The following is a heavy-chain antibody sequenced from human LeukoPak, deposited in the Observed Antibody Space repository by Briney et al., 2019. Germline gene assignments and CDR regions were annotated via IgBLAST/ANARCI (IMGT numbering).Heavy chain of an antibody. V-gene: IGHV3-23*01. CDR3: AKTPRSGRITMIVVVTANGVYFDY. Sequence: GGSLRLSCAASGFTFSSYAMSWVRQAPGKGLEWVSAISGSGGSTYYADSVKGRFTISRDNTKNTLYLQMNSLRAEDTAVYYCAKTPRSGRITMIVVVTANGVYFDYWGQGTLVTVSS. D-gene: IGHD3-22*01. CDR2: ISGSGGST. J-gene: IGHJ4*02. CDR1: GFTFSSYA.